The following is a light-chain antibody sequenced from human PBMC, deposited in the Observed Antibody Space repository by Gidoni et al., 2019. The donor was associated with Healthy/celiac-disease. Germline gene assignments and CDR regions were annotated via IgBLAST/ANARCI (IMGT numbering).Light chain of an antibody. Sequence: SPSALSAAVGDRLTITCRARQSISNYLAWYQQKPGKVPKLLIYAASTLQSGVPSRFSGSGSGTDFTLTISSLQPEDFATYYCQKCYSTPRTFGQGTKVEIK. V-gene: IGKV1-27*01. CDR2: AAS. CDR3: QKCYSTPRT. CDR1: QSISNY. J-gene: IGKJ1*01.